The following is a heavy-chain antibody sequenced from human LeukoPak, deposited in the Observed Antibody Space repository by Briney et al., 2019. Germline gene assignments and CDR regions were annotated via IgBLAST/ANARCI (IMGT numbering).Heavy chain of an antibody. CDR3: ARDDGYRSHY. J-gene: IGHJ4*02. CDR2: ISAYNGNT. CDR1: GYTFTSYD. Sequence: ASVKVSRKASGYTFTSYDINWVRQAPGQGLEWMGWISAYNGNTNYAQKLQGRVTMTTDTSTSTAYMELRSLRSDDTAVYYCARDDGYRSHYWGQGTLVTVSS. D-gene: IGHD3-16*02. V-gene: IGHV1-18*01.